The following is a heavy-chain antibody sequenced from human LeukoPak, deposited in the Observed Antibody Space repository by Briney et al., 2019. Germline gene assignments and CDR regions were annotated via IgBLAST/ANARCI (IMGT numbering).Heavy chain of an antibody. Sequence: PSGTLSLTCAVSGGSISSSNWWNWVRQPPGKGLEWIGEIYHSGSTNYNPSLKSRVTISVDTSETHFSLQLRSVTAADTAVYYCARGRGYSYAQDPWGQGTLVTVSS. J-gene: IGHJ5*02. CDR1: GGSISSSNW. CDR2: IYHSGST. D-gene: IGHD5-18*01. CDR3: ARGRGYSYAQDP. V-gene: IGHV4-4*02.